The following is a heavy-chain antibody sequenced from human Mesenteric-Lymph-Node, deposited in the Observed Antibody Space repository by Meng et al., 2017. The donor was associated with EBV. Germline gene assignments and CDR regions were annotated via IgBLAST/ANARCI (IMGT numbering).Heavy chain of an antibody. CDR1: GGSFSGYY. V-gene: IGHV4-34*01. D-gene: IGHD5-24*01. Sequence: QLQLQEWGAGLWKLSEXLSLTCGVYGGSFSGYYWSWIRQPPGKGLEWIGEISHSGSTNYNPSLKSRVTMSLDTSKSQFSLKLSFMTAADTAVYYCARVDGLSFVPWGKGILVTVSS. J-gene: IGHJ5*02. CDR2: ISHSGST. CDR3: ARVDGLSFVP.